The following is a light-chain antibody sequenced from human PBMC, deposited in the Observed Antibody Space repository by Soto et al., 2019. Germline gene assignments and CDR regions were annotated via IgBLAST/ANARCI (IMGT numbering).Light chain of an antibody. V-gene: IGKV1-39*01. J-gene: IGKJ2*01. CDR1: QSISSY. Sequence: DIQMTQSPSSLSASVGDRVTITCRASQSISSYLNWYQQKPGKAPKLLIYAASSLQSGVPSRFSGRGSGTDFTRTISSLQPEGFATYYCQQSYSTPYTCGQGTKLEIK. CDR3: QQSYSTPYT. CDR2: AAS.